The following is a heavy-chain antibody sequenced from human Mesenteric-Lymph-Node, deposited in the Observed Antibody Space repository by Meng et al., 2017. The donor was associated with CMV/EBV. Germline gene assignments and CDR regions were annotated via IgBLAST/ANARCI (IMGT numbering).Heavy chain of an antibody. CDR2: ITYDGGNK. J-gene: IGHJ4*02. Sequence: GESLKISCAASGFTFRTYAMHWVRQAPGKGLEWVAVITYDGGNKYHAESVEGRFTISRDNSKNTLFLQMNSLRPDDTAVYYCARLNTLDDFILTPFDYWGQGTLVTVSS. D-gene: IGHD1-1*01. CDR3: ARLNTLDDFILTPFDY. V-gene: IGHV3-30*04. CDR1: GFTFRTYA.